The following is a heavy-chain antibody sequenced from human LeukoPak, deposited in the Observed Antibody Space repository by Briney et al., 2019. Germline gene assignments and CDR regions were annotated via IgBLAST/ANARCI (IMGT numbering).Heavy chain of an antibody. CDR1: GFSFISYA. D-gene: IGHD6-6*01. J-gene: IGHJ4*02. V-gene: IGHV3-30*02. CDR3: AKEYTPSSPLGELDS. Sequence: GGPLRLSCEVSGFSFISYAMHWVRQAPGKGLEWVALIRHDEANEYYADSVQGRFTISRDTSKNTLYLQMKSLRAEDTAVYYCAKEYTPSSPLGELDSWGQGTLVTVSS. CDR2: IRHDEANE.